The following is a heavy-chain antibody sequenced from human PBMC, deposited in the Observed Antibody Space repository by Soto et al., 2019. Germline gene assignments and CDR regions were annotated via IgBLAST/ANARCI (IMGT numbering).Heavy chain of an antibody. Sequence: QVQLQESGPGLVKPSQTLSLTCTVSGGSISSGGYYWSWIRQHPGKGLEWIGYIYYSGSTYYNPSLQCRVTISVDTSKTQFSLKLRSVTAADTAVYYCARVCAGDCHTGMDVWGQGTTVTVSS. V-gene: IGHV4-31*03. D-gene: IGHD2-21*02. CDR1: GGSISSGGYY. J-gene: IGHJ6*02. CDR2: IYYSGST. CDR3: ARVCAGDCHTGMDV.